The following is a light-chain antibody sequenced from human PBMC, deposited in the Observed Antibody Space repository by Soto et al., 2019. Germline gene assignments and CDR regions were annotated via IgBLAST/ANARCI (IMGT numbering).Light chain of an antibody. Sequence: EIVMTQSPATLSVSPGERATLSCRASQYVGSNLAWYQQKPGQAPRLLIYGASTRAIGIPARFSGSGSGTEFTLTISSLQSEDFAVYYCQQSANWPLLTFGGGTRVEIK. CDR1: QYVGSN. CDR3: QQSANWPLLT. CDR2: GAS. V-gene: IGKV3-15*01. J-gene: IGKJ4*01.